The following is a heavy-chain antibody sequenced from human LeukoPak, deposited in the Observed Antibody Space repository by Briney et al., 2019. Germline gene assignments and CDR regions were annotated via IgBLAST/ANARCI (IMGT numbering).Heavy chain of an antibody. CDR2: TYYRSKWYN. CDR3: ARAPSSSWRYYYYYCYMDV. J-gene: IGHJ6*03. V-gene: IGHV6-1*01. CDR1: GDSVSSNSAA. D-gene: IGHD6-13*01. Sequence: SQTLSLTYAISGDSVSSNSAAWNWIRQSPSRGLEWLGRTYYRSKWYNDYAVSVKSRITINPDTSKNQFSLQLNSVTPEDTAVYYCARAPSSSWRYYYYYCYMDVWGKGTTVTVSS.